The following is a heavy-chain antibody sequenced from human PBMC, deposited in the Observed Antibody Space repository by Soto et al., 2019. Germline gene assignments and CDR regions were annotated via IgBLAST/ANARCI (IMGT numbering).Heavy chain of an antibody. CDR3: TRDVNGYSSGWAFDS. CDR2: IKNKAYGGKT. V-gene: IGHV3-49*04. D-gene: IGHD6-19*01. CDR1: GFTFGDYA. J-gene: IGHJ4*02. Sequence: SLRLSCTASGFTFGDYAMSWVRQAPGKGLEWVGFIKNKAYGGKTKYAASVKGRFTISRDDSKSIAYLQMNSLKTEDTAVYYCTRDVNGYSSGWAFDSWGQGTLVTVYS.